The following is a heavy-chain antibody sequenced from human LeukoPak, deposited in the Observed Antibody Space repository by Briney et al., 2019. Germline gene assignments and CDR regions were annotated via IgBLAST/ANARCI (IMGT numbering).Heavy chain of an antibody. J-gene: IGHJ5*02. V-gene: IGHV4-39*07. CDR2: VHYSGTK. CDR1: GGSISNSYY. D-gene: IGHD3-3*01. Sequence: SETLSLTCTVSGGSISNSYYWGWIRQPPGKGLEWIGSVHYSGTKYYNPSLKSRVTISIDTSKNQFSLTLTSVTAADTAVYFCARDSGELDYDIWSGYYKGNFFDRWGQGTLVIVSS. CDR3: ARDSGELDYDIWSGYYKGNFFDR.